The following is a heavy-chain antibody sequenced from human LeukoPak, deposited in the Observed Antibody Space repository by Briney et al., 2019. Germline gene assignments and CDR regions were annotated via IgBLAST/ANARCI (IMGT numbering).Heavy chain of an antibody. V-gene: IGHV4-59*01. Sequence: SETLSLTCTVSGGSISSYYWSWIRQPPGKGLEWIGYIYYSGSTNCNPSLESRVTISVDTSKNQFSLKLSSVTAADTAVYYCAVSSDYGAGHFDYWGQGTLVTVSS. CDR2: IYYSGST. J-gene: IGHJ4*02. CDR3: AVSSDYGAGHFDY. D-gene: IGHD4-17*01. CDR1: GGSISSYY.